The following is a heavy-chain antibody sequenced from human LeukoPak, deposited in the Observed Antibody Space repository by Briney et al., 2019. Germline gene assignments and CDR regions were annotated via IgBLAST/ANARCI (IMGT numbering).Heavy chain of an antibody. Sequence: PETPSLTRTVPGGSIRIYNWNSIRQPAGKGLEWIGRIFTSGITNYNPSLKSPVTMSVDTSKNQFSLNLSSVTAADTAVYYCARESSGTYYSPLGYMDVWGKGTTVTVSS. J-gene: IGHJ6*03. CDR2: IFTSGIT. D-gene: IGHD3-10*01. CDR1: GGSIRIYN. CDR3: ARESSGTYYSPLGYMDV. V-gene: IGHV4-4*07.